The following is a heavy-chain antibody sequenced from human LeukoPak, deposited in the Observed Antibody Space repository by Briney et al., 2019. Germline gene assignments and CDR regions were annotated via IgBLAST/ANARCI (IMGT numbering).Heavy chain of an antibody. CDR3: ARDNYSGSRYFDH. CDR1: GFTFSSYG. J-gene: IGHJ4*02. Sequence: PGGSLRLSCAASGFTFSSYGMSWVRQAPGKGLEWVSAISGSGGSTYYADSVKGRFTISRDNSKNTLYLQMNSLRAEDTAIYYCARDNYSGSRYFDHWGQGTLVTVSS. CDR2: ISGSGGST. D-gene: IGHD1-26*01. V-gene: IGHV3-23*01.